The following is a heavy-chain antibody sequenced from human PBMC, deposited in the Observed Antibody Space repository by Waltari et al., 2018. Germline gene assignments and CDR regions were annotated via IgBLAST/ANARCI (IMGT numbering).Heavy chain of an antibody. D-gene: IGHD4-17*01. Sequence: QVQLQESGPGLVKPSETLSLTCAVSGYSISSGYYWGWIRQPPGKGLAWIGSIYHSGSTYYNPSLKSRVTISVDTAKNQFSLKLSSVTAADTAVYYCARMTTVTKSGGDWFDPWGQGTLVTVSS. J-gene: IGHJ5*02. CDR1: GYSISSGYY. CDR3: ARMTTVTKSGGDWFDP. V-gene: IGHV4-38-2*01. CDR2: IYHSGST.